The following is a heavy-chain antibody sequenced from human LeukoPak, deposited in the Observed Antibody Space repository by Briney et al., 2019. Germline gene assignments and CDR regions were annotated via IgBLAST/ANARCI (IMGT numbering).Heavy chain of an antibody. CDR1: GGSFSGYY. CDR3: ASRARGYDFWSGYRSFDY. Sequence: PSETLSLTCAVYGGSFSGYYWSWIRQPPGKGLEWIGEINHSGSTNYNPSLKSRVTISVDTSKNQFSLKLSSVTAADTAVYYCASRARGYDFWSGYRSFDYWGQGTLVTVSS. J-gene: IGHJ4*02. CDR2: INHSGST. V-gene: IGHV4-34*01. D-gene: IGHD3-3*01.